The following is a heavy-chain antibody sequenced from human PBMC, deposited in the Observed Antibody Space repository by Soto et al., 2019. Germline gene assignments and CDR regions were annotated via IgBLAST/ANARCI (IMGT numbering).Heavy chain of an antibody. V-gene: IGHV1-2*02. J-gene: IGHJ6*02. Sequence: ASVEVSCKASGESFTGHYMHWVRRAPGRAPEWMGLVNLNTGGTDYAQEFQGRVTMTTATSIRTVYLAVTGLKFDDTAIYYCARDPSSFIGRVYGMEVWGQGTAVTVSS. CDR1: GESFTGHY. CDR2: VNLNTGGT. CDR3: ARDPSSFIGRVYGMEV.